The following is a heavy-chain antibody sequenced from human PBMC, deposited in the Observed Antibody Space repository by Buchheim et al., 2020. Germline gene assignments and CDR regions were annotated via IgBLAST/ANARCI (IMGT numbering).Heavy chain of an antibody. CDR3: ARGPYYYDSSGYYDY. J-gene: IGHJ4*02. D-gene: IGHD3-22*01. V-gene: IGHV4-61*02. CDR2: IYTSGST. CDR1: GGSISSGSYY. Sequence: QVQLQESGPGLVKPSQTLSLPCTVSGGSISSGSYYWSWIRQPAGKGLEWIGRIYTSGSTNYNPSLKSRVTISVDTSKNQFSLKLSSVTAADTAVYYCARGPYYYDSSGYYDYWGQGTL.